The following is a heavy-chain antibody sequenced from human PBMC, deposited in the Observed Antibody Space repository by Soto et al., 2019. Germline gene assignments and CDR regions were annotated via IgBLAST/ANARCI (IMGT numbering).Heavy chain of an antibody. J-gene: IGHJ5*01. CDR3: AKNSSSDWLDS. CDR2: ISIYVSYS. CDR1: GYVFSNHG. Sequence: VQLVQSGAELKMPGASVKVSCKTSGYVFSNHGLTWVRQAPGQGLEWMGWISIYVSYSHSSPKFHGRLIMTTDTSTNTAFMELRNLRIDATAVYVCAKNSSSDWLDSWGQGTLITISS. V-gene: IGHV1-18*01. D-gene: IGHD6-13*01.